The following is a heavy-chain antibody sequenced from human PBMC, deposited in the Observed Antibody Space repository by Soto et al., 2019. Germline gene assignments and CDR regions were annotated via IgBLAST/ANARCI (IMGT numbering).Heavy chain of an antibody. Sequence: QVELVQSGSEVKKPGASVKVSCKASGYIFTSYGISWLRQAPGQGLEWLGGTTAFSGNAIYAQRFQGRVTMTTDTSTSTPYMELRSLRSDDTAVYYCARLMTMVTTNYFDYWGQGTLVSVSS. J-gene: IGHJ4*02. CDR1: GYIFTSYG. CDR2: TTAFSGNA. V-gene: IGHV1-18*01. CDR3: ARLMTMVTTNYFDY. D-gene: IGHD4-17*01.